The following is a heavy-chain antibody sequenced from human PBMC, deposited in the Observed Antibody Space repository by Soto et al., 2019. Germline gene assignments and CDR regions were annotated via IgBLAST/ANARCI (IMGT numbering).Heavy chain of an antibody. D-gene: IGHD6-13*01. V-gene: IGHV4-59*01. Sequence: QVQLQESGPGLVKPSETLSLTCTVSGGSISSYYWSWIRQPPGKGLEWIGYIYYSGSTNYNPSLKSRGTISVDTSTNQFSLKLSSVTAADTAVYYCARVSRSSWYELGYWYFDLWGRGTLVTVSS. J-gene: IGHJ2*01. CDR2: IYYSGST. CDR1: GGSISSYY. CDR3: ARVSRSSWYELGYWYFDL.